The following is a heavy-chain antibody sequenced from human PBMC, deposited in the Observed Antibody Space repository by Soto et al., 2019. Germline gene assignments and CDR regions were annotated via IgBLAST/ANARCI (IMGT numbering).Heavy chain of an antibody. V-gene: IGHV4-31*03. CDR1: GGSISSGCYY. J-gene: IGHJ4*02. Sequence: PSETLSLTCTVSGGSISSGCYYWSWIRQHPGKGLGWIGYIYYSGSTYYNPSLKSRVTISVDTSKNQFSLKLSSVTAADTAVYYCAGFRSGYFNFDYWGQGTLVTVSS. CDR3: AGFRSGYFNFDY. CDR2: IYYSGST. D-gene: IGHD3-3*01.